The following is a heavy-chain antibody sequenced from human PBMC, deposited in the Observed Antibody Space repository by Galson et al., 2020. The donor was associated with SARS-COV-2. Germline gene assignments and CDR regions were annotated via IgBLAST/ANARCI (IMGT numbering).Heavy chain of an antibody. D-gene: IGHD6-19*01. CDR1: GFTFKDYW. Sequence: GGSLRLSCAVSGFTFKDYWMSWFRQASGTGLEWVANIRGDGSETNYADSVKGRFSISRDNDENSLYLQMNSLRVEDTAVYYCTREGWQGGYWGQGTRVTVSS. CDR2: IRGDGSET. CDR3: TREGWQGGY. V-gene: IGHV3-7*01. J-gene: IGHJ4*02.